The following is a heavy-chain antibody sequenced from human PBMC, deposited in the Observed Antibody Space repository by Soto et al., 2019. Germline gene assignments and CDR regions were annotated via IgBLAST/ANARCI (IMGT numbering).Heavy chain of an antibody. V-gene: IGHV3-30*18. J-gene: IGHJ5*02. CDR1: GFTFSSYG. CDR3: ANPDYSYDWFDP. CDR2: ISYDGSNT. D-gene: IGHD5-18*01. Sequence: GGSLRLSCAAYGFTFSSYGIHWVRQAPGKGLEWVAVISYDGSNTYYADSVKGRFTISRDNSKNTLDLQMNSRRAEDTAVYYCANPDYSYDWFDPWGQGTLVTVSS.